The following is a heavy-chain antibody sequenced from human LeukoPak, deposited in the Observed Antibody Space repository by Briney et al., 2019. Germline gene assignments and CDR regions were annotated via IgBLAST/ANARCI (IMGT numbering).Heavy chain of an antibody. CDR1: GNYW. V-gene: IGHV3-74*01. CDR2: INSDGSWT. J-gene: IGHJ4*02. Sequence: GGSLRLSCAASGNYWMHWVRQAPGKGLVWVSHINSDGSWTSYADSVKGRFTISKDNAKDTVYLQMNSLRAEDTAVYYCVSFYEAYWGRGTLVTVSS. D-gene: IGHD2/OR15-2a*01. CDR3: VSFYEAY.